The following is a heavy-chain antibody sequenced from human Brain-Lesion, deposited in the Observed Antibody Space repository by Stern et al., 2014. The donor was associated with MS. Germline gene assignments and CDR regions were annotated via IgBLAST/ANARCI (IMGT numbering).Heavy chain of an antibody. J-gene: IGHJ6*02. CDR2: INPKTGGT. Sequence: VQLVESGAEVKKPGASVKVSCKTSGYIFTGYYIHWVRQAPGQGLELMAWINPKTGGTKYAQKFQGRVTMSRDTSISTAYVELSSLTSDDTAVYYCARDQRGITIFGVVTDYYYLGMDVWGQGTTVTVSS. CDR3: ARDQRGITIFGVVTDYYYLGMDV. V-gene: IGHV1-2*02. D-gene: IGHD3-3*01. CDR1: GYIFTGYY.